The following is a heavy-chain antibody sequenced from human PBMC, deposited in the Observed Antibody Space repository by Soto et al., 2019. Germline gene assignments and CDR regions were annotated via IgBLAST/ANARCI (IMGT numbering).Heavy chain of an antibody. CDR1: GFIFTTNS. D-gene: IGHD2-15*01. CDR3: ARDPPHGGTSSWDADS. Sequence: GGSLRLSCEASGFIFTTNSMNWVRQVPGKGLQWLSSISSSGTFKSYGDSVKGRFTISRDNAKNSLFLQMNNLSGEDTSLYYCARDPPHGGTSSWDADSWGPGTLVTVSS. V-gene: IGHV3-21*01. J-gene: IGHJ4*02. CDR2: ISSSGTFK.